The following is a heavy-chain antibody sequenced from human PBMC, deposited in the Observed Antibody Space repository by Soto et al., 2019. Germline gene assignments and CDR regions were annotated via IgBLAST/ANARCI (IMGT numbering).Heavy chain of an antibody. CDR1: GFTFSTYG. V-gene: IGHV3-30*18. D-gene: IGHD5-18*01. CDR2: ISYDGSNK. J-gene: IGHJ4*02. CDR3: AKGFSYSVIDY. Sequence: QVQLVESGGGVVQPGRSLRLSCAASGFTFSTYGTHWVRQAPGKGLEWVAVISYDGSNKYYADSVKGRLTISRDNSKNTLYLQMSSLRAEDTAVYYCAKGFSYSVIDYWGQGTLVTVSS.